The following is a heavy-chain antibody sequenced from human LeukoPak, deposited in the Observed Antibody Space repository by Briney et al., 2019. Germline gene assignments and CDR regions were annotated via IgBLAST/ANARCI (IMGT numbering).Heavy chain of an antibody. D-gene: IGHD5-18*01. V-gene: IGHV1-2*02. Sequence: ASVKVSCKASGYTFTGYYMHWVRQAPGQGLEWMGWINPNSGGTNYAQKFQGRVTMTRDTSVSTAYMELSRLRSDDTAAYYCARDRGYSYGYYFDYWGQGTLVTVSS. CDR2: INPNSGGT. CDR1: GYTFTGYY. J-gene: IGHJ4*02. CDR3: ARDRGYSYGYYFDY.